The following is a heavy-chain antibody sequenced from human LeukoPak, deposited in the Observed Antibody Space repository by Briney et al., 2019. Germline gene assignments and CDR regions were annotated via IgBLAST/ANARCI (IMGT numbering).Heavy chain of an antibody. CDR1: GGTFSSYA. Sequence: GASLKVSCKASGGTFSSYAISWVRQAPGQGLEWMGGIIPIFGTANYAQKFQGRVTITADESTSTAYMELSSLRSEDTAVYYCARDTIVVTNWFDPWGQGTLVTVSS. V-gene: IGHV1-69*01. J-gene: IGHJ5*02. CDR3: ARDTIVVTNWFDP. D-gene: IGHD3-22*01. CDR2: IIPIFGTA.